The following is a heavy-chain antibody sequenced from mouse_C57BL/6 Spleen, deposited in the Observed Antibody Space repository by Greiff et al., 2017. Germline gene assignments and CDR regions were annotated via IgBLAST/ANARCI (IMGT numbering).Heavy chain of an antibody. Sequence: EVKVEESGGGLVKPGGSLKLSCAASGFTFSSYTMSWVRQTPEKRLEWVATISGGGGNTYYPDSVKGRFTISRDNAKNTLYLQMSSLRSEDTALYYCARQGLYYAMDYWGQGTSVTVSS. CDR1: GFTFSSYT. CDR3: ARQGLYYAMDY. J-gene: IGHJ4*01. V-gene: IGHV5-9*01. CDR2: ISGGGGNT.